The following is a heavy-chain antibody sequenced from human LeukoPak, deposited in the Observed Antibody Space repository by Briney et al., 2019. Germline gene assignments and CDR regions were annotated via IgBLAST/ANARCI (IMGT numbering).Heavy chain of an antibody. CDR3: ARDGYCSGGSCSDAFDI. CDR2: MNPNSGGT. D-gene: IGHD2-15*01. V-gene: IGHV1-2*02. CDR1: GYTFTGYY. J-gene: IGHJ3*02. Sequence: GASVKVSCKASGYTFTGYYMHWVRQAPGQGLEWMGWMNPNSGGTNYAQKLQGRVTMTRDTSISTVYMELSRLRSDDTAVYYCARDGYCSGGSCSDAFDIWGQGTMVTVSS.